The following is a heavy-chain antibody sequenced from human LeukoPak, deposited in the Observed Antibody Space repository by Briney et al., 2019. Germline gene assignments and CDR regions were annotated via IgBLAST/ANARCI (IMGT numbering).Heavy chain of an antibody. V-gene: IGHV3-11*01. J-gene: IGHJ4*02. D-gene: IGHD6-19*01. CDR3: AKDHLVAGLYFDS. Sequence: PGWSLRLSCAASGFTFSDYYMVWIRQAPGKGLEGVSYINPGGTTVYYAESMKGRFGVSRDNARNSLFLQVNSLRADDTAVYYCAKDHLVAGLYFDSWGPGTLVTVSS. CDR1: GFTFSDYY. CDR2: INPGGTTV.